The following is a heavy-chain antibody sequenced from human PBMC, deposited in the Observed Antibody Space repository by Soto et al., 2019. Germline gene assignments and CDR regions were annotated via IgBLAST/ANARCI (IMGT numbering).Heavy chain of an antibody. V-gene: IGHV4-31*03. CDR3: VRGGIAGHWFDP. J-gene: IGHJ5*02. D-gene: IGHD2-15*01. CDR2: IFHSGST. CDR1: RAFIDSGGFY. Sequence: PSETLSLTCSVSRAFIDSGGFYYSWIRQPPGKGLEWLGYIFHSGSTLYNPSLRGRLTLSADTSRNQLSLYLTSVTAADTAVYYCVRGGIAGHWFDPWRQGTLVTVSS.